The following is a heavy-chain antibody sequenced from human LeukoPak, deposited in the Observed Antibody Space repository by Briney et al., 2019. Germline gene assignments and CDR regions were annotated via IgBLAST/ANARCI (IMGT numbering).Heavy chain of an antibody. V-gene: IGHV3-11*05. CDR1: GFTFSDYY. D-gene: IGHD1-1*01. J-gene: IGHJ4*02. CDR2: ISGSSSCI. CDR3: AREQNDYFDY. Sequence: PGGSLRLSCAASGFTFSDYYMSWIRQTPGQGLEWVSYISGSSSCINYADSVKGRVTISRDNARNSLFLQMNSLRAEDTAVYYCAREQNDYFDYWGQGTLVTVSS.